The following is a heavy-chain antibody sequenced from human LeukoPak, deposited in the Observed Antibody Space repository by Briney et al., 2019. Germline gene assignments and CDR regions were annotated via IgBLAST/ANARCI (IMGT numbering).Heavy chain of an antibody. J-gene: IGHJ4*02. CDR2: ISYDGSNK. CDR1: GFTFSSYA. V-gene: IGHV3-30*04. Sequence: PGRSLRLSCAASGFTFSSYAMHWVRQAPGKGLEWVAVISYDGSNKYYADSVKGRFTISRDNSKNTLYLQMNSLRAEDTTVYYCARGKYDILTGYLYPTDYWGQGTLVTVSS. CDR3: ARGKYDILTGYLYPTDY. D-gene: IGHD3-9*01.